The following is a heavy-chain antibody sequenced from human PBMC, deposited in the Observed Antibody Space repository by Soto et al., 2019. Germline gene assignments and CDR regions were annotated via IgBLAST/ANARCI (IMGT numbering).Heavy chain of an antibody. J-gene: IGHJ4*02. D-gene: IGHD3-22*01. CDR3: ARLGGYYQAFDQ. V-gene: IGHV4-59*08. CDR2: IYYSGST. Sequence: SETLSLTCTVSGGSISGYYWSWFRQPPGKGLEWIGYIYYSGSTTYTPSLKSRVTIAVDTSKNQFSLRLNSVTAADTAVYYCARLGGYYQAFDQSGQGSLVTVS. CDR1: GGSISGYY.